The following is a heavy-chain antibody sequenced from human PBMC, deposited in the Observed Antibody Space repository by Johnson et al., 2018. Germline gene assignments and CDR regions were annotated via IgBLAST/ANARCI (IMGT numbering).Heavy chain of an antibody. Sequence: EVQLLESGGGLVKPGGSLRLSCAASGFTFSSYSMNWVRQAPGKGLEWVSSISSSSSYIYYADSVKGRFTISRDNAKNSLYLQMNSLRAEETAVYYCARDRRSSGWITRARNFQHWGQGTLVTVSS. CDR1: GFTFSSYS. J-gene: IGHJ1*01. CDR2: ISSSSSYI. V-gene: IGHV3-21*01. CDR3: ARDRRSSGWITRARNFQH. D-gene: IGHD6-19*01.